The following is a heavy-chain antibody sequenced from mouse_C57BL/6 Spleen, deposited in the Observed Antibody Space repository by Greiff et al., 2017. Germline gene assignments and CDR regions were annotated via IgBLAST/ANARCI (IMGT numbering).Heavy chain of an antibody. CDR2: IDPEDGET. Sequence: EVQLVESGAELVKPGASVKLSCTASGFNIKDYYMHWVKQRTEQGLEWIGRIDPEDGETKYDPKFQGKATITADTSANTAYLQLSILTSEDTAVYYCARGNYGDYYAMDYWGQGTSVTVSS. CDR3: ARGNYGDYYAMDY. J-gene: IGHJ4*01. CDR1: GFNIKDYY. V-gene: IGHV14-2*01. D-gene: IGHD2-1*01.